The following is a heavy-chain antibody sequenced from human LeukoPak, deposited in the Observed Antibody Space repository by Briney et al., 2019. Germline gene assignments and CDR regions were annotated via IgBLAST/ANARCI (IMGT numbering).Heavy chain of an antibody. D-gene: IGHD5-12*01. J-gene: IGHJ4*02. CDR2: ISSSSSTI. CDR1: GFTFSSYS. CDR3: ARGGYIGYVIY. V-gene: IGHV3-48*01. Sequence: PGGSLRLSCAASGFTFSSYSMNWVRQAPGKGLEWVSYISSSSSTIYYADSVKGRFTISRDNAKNSLYLQMNSLRAEDTAVYYCARGGYIGYVIYWGQGTLVTVSS.